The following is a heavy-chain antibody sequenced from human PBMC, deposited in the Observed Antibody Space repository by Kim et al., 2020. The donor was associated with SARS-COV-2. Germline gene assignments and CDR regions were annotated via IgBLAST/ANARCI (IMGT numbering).Heavy chain of an antibody. V-gene: IGHV4-39*01. Sequence: SETLSLTCTVSGGSISSSSYYWGWIRQSPGKGLEWIGSIYYSGSTYYNPSLKSRVTISVDTSKNQFSLKLSSVTAADTAVYYCATSPGRDFWSGFVGYYYGMDVWGQGTTVTVSS. CDR1: GGSISSSSYY. J-gene: IGHJ6*02. CDR2: IYYSGST. CDR3: ATSPGRDFWSGFVGYYYGMDV. D-gene: IGHD3-3*01.